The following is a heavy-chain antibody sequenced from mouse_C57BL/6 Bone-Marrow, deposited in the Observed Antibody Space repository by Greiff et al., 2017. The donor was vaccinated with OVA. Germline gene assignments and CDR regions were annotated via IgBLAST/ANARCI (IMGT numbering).Heavy chain of an antibody. Sequence: EVQLQESGPELVKPGASVKMSCKASGYTFTDYNMHWVKQSHGKSLEWIGYINPNNGGTRYNQKFKGKATLTVNKSSSTAYMELRSLTSEYSAVYYCARRYDYSWFAYWGQGTLVTVSA. CDR2: INPNNGGT. J-gene: IGHJ3*01. D-gene: IGHD2-4*01. V-gene: IGHV1-22*01. CDR1: GYTFTDYN. CDR3: ARRYDYSWFAY.